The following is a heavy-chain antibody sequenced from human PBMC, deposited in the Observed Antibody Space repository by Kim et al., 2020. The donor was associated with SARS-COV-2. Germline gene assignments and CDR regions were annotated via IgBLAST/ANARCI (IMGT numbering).Heavy chain of an antibody. CDR2: IYYSGST. CDR3: ARPLGGGWYPKDNWFDP. Sequence: SETLSLTCTVSGGSISSSSYYWGWIRQPPGKGLEWIGSIYYSGSTYYNPSLKSRVTISVDTSKNQFSLKLSSVTAADTAVYYCARPLGGGWYPKDNWFDPWGQGTLVTVSS. J-gene: IGHJ5*02. CDR1: GGSISSSSYY. V-gene: IGHV4-39*01. D-gene: IGHD6-19*01.